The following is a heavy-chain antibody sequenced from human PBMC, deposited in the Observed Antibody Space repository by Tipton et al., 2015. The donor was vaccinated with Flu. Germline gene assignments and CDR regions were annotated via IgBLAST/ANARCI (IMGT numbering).Heavy chain of an antibody. CDR2: IYSDGTT. Sequence: SLRLSCAASGFTVSSNYMNWVRQAPGKGLEWVSVIYSDGTTYYADSVKARFTISRDNSKNTLYLHMNSLRAEDTALYYCAMGGYGFFRSDYWGQGTLVTVSS. J-gene: IGHJ4*02. CDR3: AMGGYGFFRSDY. CDR1: GFTVSSNY. D-gene: IGHD5-18*01. V-gene: IGHV3-66*01.